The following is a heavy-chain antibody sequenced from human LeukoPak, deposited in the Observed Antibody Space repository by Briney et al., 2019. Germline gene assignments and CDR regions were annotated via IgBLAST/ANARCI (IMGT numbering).Heavy chain of an antibody. D-gene: IGHD5-12*01. CDR1: GYTFTSYG. J-gene: IGHJ4*02. CDR2: ISIYHGST. V-gene: IGHV1-18*01. Sequence: GASVKVSCKASGYTFTSYGISWVRQAPGQGLEWVGWISIYHGSTDYSKKFQGRVTMTTDTSTNTVYMDLRGLKSDDTAVYYCARDRRVVATISSYFDFWGQGTLVTVSS. CDR3: ARDRRVVATISSYFDF.